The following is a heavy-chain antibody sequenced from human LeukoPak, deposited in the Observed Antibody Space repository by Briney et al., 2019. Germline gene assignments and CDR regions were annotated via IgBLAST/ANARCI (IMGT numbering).Heavy chain of an antibody. Sequence: RASVKVSCKASGYTFTSYGISWVRQAPGQGLEWMRWISAYNGNTNYAQKLQGRVTMTTDTSTSTAYMELRSLRSDDTAVYYCARDWLKDPLSGWYDYWGQGTLVTVSS. CDR2: ISAYNGNT. D-gene: IGHD6-19*01. CDR3: ARDWLKDPLSGWYDY. J-gene: IGHJ4*02. V-gene: IGHV1-18*01. CDR1: GYTFTSYG.